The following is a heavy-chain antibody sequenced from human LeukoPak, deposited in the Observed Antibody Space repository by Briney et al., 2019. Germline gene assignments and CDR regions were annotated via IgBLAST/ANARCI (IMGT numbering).Heavy chain of an antibody. CDR3: ARSEMATRVPFDY. J-gene: IGHJ4*02. Sequence: SVKVSCKASGYTFTGYYMHWVRQAPGQGLEWMGWINPNSGGTNYAQKLQGRVTMTTDTSTSTAYMELRSLRSDDTAVYYCARSEMATRVPFDYWGQGTLVTVSS. CDR2: INPNSGGT. V-gene: IGHV1-2*02. D-gene: IGHD5-24*01. CDR1: GYTFTGYY.